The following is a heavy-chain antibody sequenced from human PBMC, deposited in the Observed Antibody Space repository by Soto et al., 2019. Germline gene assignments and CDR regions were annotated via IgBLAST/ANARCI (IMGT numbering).Heavy chain of an antibody. J-gene: IGHJ4*02. Sequence: HPGGSLRLSCAASGFTFSSYAMSWVRQAPGKGLEWVSAISGSGGSTYYADSVKGRFTISRDNSKNTLYLQMNSLRAEDTAVYYCAKVHWNYRYYFDYWGQGTLVTVSS. V-gene: IGHV3-23*01. CDR2: ISGSGGST. CDR1: GFTFSSYA. CDR3: AKVHWNYRYYFDY. D-gene: IGHD1-7*01.